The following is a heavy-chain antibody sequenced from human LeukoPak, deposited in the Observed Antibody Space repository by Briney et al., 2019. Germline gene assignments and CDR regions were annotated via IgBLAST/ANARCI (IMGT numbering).Heavy chain of an antibody. Sequence: PGGSLRLSCLASGFTFNNFEITWVRQAPGKGLEWVSYISSSGGATYYAESMKGRFTISRDNAKNSVFLQMNGLRPSDTSVYYCARTNGQRTSIDYWGQGTLVTVSS. D-gene: IGHD6-25*01. J-gene: IGHJ4*02. CDR3: ARTNGQRTSIDY. CDR1: GFTFNNFE. CDR2: ISSSGGAT. V-gene: IGHV3-48*03.